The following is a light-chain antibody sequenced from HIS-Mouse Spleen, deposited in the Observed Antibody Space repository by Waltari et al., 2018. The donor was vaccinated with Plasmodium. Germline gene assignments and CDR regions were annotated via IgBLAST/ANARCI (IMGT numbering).Light chain of an antibody. CDR2: EGS. CDR1: SSDVGSYNL. CDR3: CSYAGSSTNWV. J-gene: IGLJ3*02. Sequence: QSALTQPASVSGSPGQSITISCTGTSSDVGSYNLVSWYQQHPGKAPKLMIYEGSKRPSGVANRFSGSKSCNTASLTISGLQAEDEADYYCCSYAGSSTNWVFGGGTKLTVL. V-gene: IGLV2-23*01.